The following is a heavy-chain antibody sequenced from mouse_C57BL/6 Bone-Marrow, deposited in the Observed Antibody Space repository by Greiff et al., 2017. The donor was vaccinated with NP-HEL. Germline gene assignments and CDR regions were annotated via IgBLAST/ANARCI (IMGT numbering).Heavy chain of an antibody. CDR1: GYTFTSYG. V-gene: IGHV1-81*01. Sequence: QVQLKQSGAELARPGASVKLSCKASGYTFTSYGISWVKQRTGQGLEWIGEIYPRSGNTYYNEKFKGKATLTADKSSSTAYMELRSLTSEDSAVYFCARIYYYGTDYWGQGTSVTVSS. CDR2: IYPRSGNT. J-gene: IGHJ4*01. CDR3: ARIYYYGTDY.